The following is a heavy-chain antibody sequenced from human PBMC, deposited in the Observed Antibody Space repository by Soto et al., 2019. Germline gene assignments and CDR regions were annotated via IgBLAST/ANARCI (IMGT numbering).Heavy chain of an antibody. D-gene: IGHD3-3*01. CDR2: IIPIFGTA. CDR1: GGTFSSYA. V-gene: IGHV1-69*01. J-gene: IGHJ5*02. CDR3: ARDSDFWNGEGSVGP. Sequence: QVQLVQSGAAVTKPGSSVKVSCKASGGTFSSYAISWVRQAPGQGLEWMGGIIPIFGTANYAQKFQGRVTITADESTSTANMELSSLRSEYTAVYYCARDSDFWNGEGSVGPWGQGTLVTVSS.